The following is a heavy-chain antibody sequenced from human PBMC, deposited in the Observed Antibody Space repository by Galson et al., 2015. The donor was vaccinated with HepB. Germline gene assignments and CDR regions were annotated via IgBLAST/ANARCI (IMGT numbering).Heavy chain of an antibody. CDR1: GFNFKSHT. CDR3: AKDPVSGSYLPASVDY. CDR2: ISGSGAFT. J-gene: IGHJ4*02. V-gene: IGHV3-23*01. Sequence: SLRLSCAASGFNFKSHTMNWVRQAPGKGLEWVSAISGSGAFTYYAASVKGRFTISRDNSKNTLYLQMTSLRVEDTAIYYCAKDPVSGSYLPASVDYWGQGALVTVSS. D-gene: IGHD1-26*01.